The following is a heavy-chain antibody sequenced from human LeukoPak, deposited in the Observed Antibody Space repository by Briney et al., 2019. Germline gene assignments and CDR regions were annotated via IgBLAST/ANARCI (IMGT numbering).Heavy chain of an antibody. Sequence: SETLSLTCTVSGGSISSYYWSWIRQPPGKGLEWIGYIYYSGSTNYSPSLKSRVTISVDTSKNQFSLKLSSVTAADTAVYYCAWSSSSWYDGAGYFDYWGQGTLVTVSS. D-gene: IGHD6-13*01. V-gene: IGHV4-59*08. CDR3: AWSSSSWYDGAGYFDY. CDR1: GGSISSYY. J-gene: IGHJ4*02. CDR2: IYYSGST.